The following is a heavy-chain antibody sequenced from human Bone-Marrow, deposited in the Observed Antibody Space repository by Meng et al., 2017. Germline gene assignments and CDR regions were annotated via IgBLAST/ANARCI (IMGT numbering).Heavy chain of an antibody. CDR1: GFTFSSYA. V-gene: IGHV3-30*07. J-gene: IGHJ4*02. Sequence: GESLKISCAASGFTFSSYAMHWVRQAPGKGLEWVAVISYDGSNKYYADSVKGRFTISRDNSKNTLYLQMNSLRAEDTAVYYCARDVGIIAVAGTLPDYWGQGTLVTVSS. D-gene: IGHD6-19*01. CDR3: ARDVGIIAVAGTLPDY. CDR2: ISYDGSNK.